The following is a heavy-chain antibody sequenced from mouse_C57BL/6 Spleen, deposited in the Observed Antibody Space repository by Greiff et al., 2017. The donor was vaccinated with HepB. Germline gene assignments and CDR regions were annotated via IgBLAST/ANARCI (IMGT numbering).Heavy chain of an antibody. CDR1: GFSLTSYG. CDR3: ARNSRPTVVVDSFAY. V-gene: IGHV2-2*01. Sequence: QVQLKESGPGLVQPSQSLSITCTVSGFSLTSYGVHWVRQSPGKGLEWLGVIWSGGNTDYNAAFISSLSISKDNSKSQVFFKMNSLQADDTAIYYCARNSRPTVVVDSFAYWGQGTLVTVSA. CDR2: IWSGGNT. D-gene: IGHD1-1*01. J-gene: IGHJ3*01.